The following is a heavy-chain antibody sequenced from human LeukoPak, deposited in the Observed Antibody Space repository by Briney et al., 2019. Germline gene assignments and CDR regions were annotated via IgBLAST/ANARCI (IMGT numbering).Heavy chain of an antibody. D-gene: IGHD2-2*01. J-gene: IGHJ4*02. CDR2: ISGSGGST. CDR1: GFTFSSYA. V-gene: IGHV3-23*01. Sequence: GGSLRLSCAASGFTFSSYAMSWVRQAPGKGLEWVSAISGSGGSTYYADSVKGRFTISRDNSKNTLYLQMNSLRAEDTAVYYCAKLGIYCSSTSCYVDYWGQGTLVTVSS. CDR3: AKLGIYCSSTSCYVDY.